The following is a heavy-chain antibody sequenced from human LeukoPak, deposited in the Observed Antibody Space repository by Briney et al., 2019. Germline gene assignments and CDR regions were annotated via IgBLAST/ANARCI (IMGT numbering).Heavy chain of an antibody. CDR1: GFTFSSYN. V-gene: IGHV3-48*02. Sequence: GGSLRLSCAASGFTFSSYNMNWVRPAPGKGLEWVSYISSTSGTIYYADSVKGRFTISRDNAKNSLYLQMNSLRDEDTAVYFCTRGRGTDYWGQGTLVTVSS. CDR3: TRGRGTDY. J-gene: IGHJ4*02. CDR2: ISSTSGTI. D-gene: IGHD3-10*01.